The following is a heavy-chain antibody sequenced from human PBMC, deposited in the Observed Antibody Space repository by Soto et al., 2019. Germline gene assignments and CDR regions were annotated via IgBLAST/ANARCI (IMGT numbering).Heavy chain of an antibody. D-gene: IGHD3-10*01. Sequence: QVQLQESGPGLVKPSETLSLTCTVSGDSISNYYWSWIRQTPGKGLEWIGYIYYSGSTNYNPSLKSRVNISVDTSKNQFSLKLSSVTAADTALYYCARSYYHAFDIWGQGTMVTVSS. V-gene: IGHV4-59*01. CDR1: GDSISNYY. CDR3: ARSYYHAFDI. J-gene: IGHJ3*02. CDR2: IYYSGST.